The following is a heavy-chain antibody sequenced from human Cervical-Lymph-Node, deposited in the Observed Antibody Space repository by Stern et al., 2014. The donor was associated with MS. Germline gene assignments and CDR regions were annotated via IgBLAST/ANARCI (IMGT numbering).Heavy chain of an antibody. V-gene: IGHV3-72*01. J-gene: IGHJ1*01. CDR3: ARDTARGGQCEPRQKPPCRGA. Sequence: EVQLVASGGGLVQPGGSLRLFCAASGFTFSDHYMDWVRPAPGKGLEWVGRTRNKANSYTTEYAASVKGRFTISRDDSKNSLYLQMNSLKTEDTAVYYCARDTARGGQCEPRQKPPCRGARG. CDR2: TRNKANSYTT. CDR1: GFTFSDHY. D-gene: IGHD3-10*01.